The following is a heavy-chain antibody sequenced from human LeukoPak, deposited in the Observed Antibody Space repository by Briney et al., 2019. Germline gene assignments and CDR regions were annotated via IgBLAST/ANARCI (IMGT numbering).Heavy chain of an antibody. V-gene: IGHV3-30-3*01. CDR2: ISYDGSNK. CDR3: AXEAXXXXXXYXNW. CDR1: GFTFSSYA. Sequence: GRSLRLSCAASGFTFSSYAMHWVRQAPGKGLEWVAVISYDGSNKYYADSVKGRFTISRDNSKNTLYLQMNSLRAEDTAVYYCAXEAXXXXXXYXNW. J-gene: IGHJ5*01.